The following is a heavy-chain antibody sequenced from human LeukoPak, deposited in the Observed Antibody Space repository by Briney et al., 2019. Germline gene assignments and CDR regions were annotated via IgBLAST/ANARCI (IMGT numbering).Heavy chain of an antibody. D-gene: IGHD3-10*01. J-gene: IGHJ5*02. CDR2: INHSGST. CDR3: ASCSWGSGSYNQEAIWSWFDP. V-gene: IGHV4-34*01. Sequence: SETLSLTCAVYGGSFSGYYWSWIRQPPGKGLEWIGEINHSGSTNYNPSLKSRVTISVDTSKNQFSLKLSSATAADTAVYYCASCSWGSGSYNQEAIWSWFDPWGQGTLVIVSS. CDR1: GGSFSGYY.